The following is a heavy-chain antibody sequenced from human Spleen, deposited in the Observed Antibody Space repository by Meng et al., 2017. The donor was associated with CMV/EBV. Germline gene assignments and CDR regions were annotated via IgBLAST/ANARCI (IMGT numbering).Heavy chain of an antibody. D-gene: IGHD3-3*01. V-gene: IGHV1-2*02. CDR2: INPNSGGT. CDR1: GGTVNSYG. CDR3: AILEGTYYDFWSGPKGLDV. Sequence: ASVKVSCKASGGTVNSYGINWVRQAPGQGLEWMGWINPNSGGTNYAQKFQGRVTMTRDTSISTAYMELSRLRSDDTAVYYCAILEGTYYDFWSGPKGLDVWGQGTTVTVSS. J-gene: IGHJ6*02.